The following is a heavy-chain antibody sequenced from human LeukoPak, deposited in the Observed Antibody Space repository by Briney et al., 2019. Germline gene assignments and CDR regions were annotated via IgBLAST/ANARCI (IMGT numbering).Heavy chain of an antibody. D-gene: IGHD3-10*01. V-gene: IGHV4-59*08. J-gene: IGHJ4*02. Sequence: SETLSLTCTVSGDSITNNHWSWIRQPPGKGLEWLGHISYTGNTNYNPSLKSRLTISVDTSKNHFSLTLTPVTAADTALYYCARHIFPDGSPFDSWGQGSLVTVSS. CDR1: GDSITNNH. CDR3: ARHIFPDGSPFDS. CDR2: ISYTGNT.